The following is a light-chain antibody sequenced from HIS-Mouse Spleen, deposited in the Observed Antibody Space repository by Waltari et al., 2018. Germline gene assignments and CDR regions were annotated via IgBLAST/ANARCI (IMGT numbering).Light chain of an antibody. CDR3: AAWDDSLSGRV. Sequence: QSVLTQPPSASGTPGQRVTISCSGSSSNIGSNYVYWYQQLPGTAPKLLIYRNNQLPSGVPDRFSCSKSGTSASLAISGLRSEDEADYYCAAWDDSLSGRVFGGGTKLTVL. J-gene: IGLJ3*02. CDR2: RNN. CDR1: SSNIGSNY. V-gene: IGLV1-47*01.